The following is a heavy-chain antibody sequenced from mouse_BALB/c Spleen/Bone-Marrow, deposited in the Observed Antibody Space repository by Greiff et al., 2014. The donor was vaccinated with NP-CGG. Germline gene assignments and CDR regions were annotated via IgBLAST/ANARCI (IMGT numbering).Heavy chain of an antibody. CDR3: ATRAYDSSYGFAY. CDR1: GYTFTNYW. V-gene: IGHV1-7*01. CDR2: INPSTGYT. J-gene: IGHJ3*01. Sequence: QVQLQQSGAELAKPGASVKMSCKASGYTFTNYWMHWVKQRPGQGLEWIGYINPSTGYTEYNQKFKDKATLTADKSSSTACMQLSSLTSEDSAAFYCATRAYDSSYGFAYWGQGTLVTVSA. D-gene: IGHD1-1*01.